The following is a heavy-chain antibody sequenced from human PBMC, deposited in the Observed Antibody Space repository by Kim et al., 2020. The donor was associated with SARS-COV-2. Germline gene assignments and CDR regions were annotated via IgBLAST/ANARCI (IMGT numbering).Heavy chain of an antibody. Sequence: SVKVSCKASGYTFTGYYMHWVRQAPGQGLEWMGRINPNSGGTNYAQKFQGRVTMTRDTSISTAYMELSRLRSDDTAVYYCARGGVVVAATFPHYYYYGMDVWGQGTTVTVSS. CDR1: GYTFTGYY. V-gene: IGHV1-2*06. D-gene: IGHD2-15*01. J-gene: IGHJ6*02. CDR2: INPNSGGT. CDR3: ARGGVVVAATFPHYYYYGMDV.